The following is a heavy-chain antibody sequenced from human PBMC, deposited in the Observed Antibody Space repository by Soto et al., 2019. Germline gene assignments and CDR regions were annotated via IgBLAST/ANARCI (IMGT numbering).Heavy chain of an antibody. CDR2: INPSGGST. Sequence: GASVKVSCKASGYTFTCYYMHWVRQAPGQGLEWMGIINPSGGSTSYAQKFQGRVTMTRDTSTSTVYMELSSLRSEDTAVYYCARANYDILTGYYKSYYFDYWGQGTLVTVSS. CDR3: ARANYDILTGYYKSYYFDY. J-gene: IGHJ4*02. CDR1: GYTFTCYY. V-gene: IGHV1-46*03. D-gene: IGHD3-9*01.